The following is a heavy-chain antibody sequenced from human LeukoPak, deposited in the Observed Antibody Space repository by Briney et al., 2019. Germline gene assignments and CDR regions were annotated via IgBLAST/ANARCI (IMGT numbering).Heavy chain of an antibody. J-gene: IGHJ3*02. V-gene: IGHV3-53*01. D-gene: IGHD2-8*01. Sequence: GGSLRLSCAASGFTFSIYGMSWVRQTPGKGLEWVSVIYSGGSTYYADSVKGRFTISRDNSKNTLHLQMNSLRAEDTAVYYCARATVGCTNYAFDIWGQGTMVTVSS. CDR2: IYSGGST. CDR1: GFTFSIYG. CDR3: ARATVGCTNYAFDI.